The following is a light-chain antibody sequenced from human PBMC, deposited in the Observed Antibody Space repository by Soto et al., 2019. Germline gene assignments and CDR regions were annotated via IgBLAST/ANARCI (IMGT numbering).Light chain of an antibody. CDR2: VNT. CDR3: QSYDSSLSASV. CDR1: SSNIGAGYD. Sequence: QAVVTQPPSVSGAPGQRVTISCTGSSSNIGAGYDVHWYQQLPGRAPKLLIFVNTNRPSGVPDRFSGSTSGTSASLAITGLQSGDEADYYCQSYDSSLSASVFGGGTKLTVL. J-gene: IGLJ2*01. V-gene: IGLV1-40*01.